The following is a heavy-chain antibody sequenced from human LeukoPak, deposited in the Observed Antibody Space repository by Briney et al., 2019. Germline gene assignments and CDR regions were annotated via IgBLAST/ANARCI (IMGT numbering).Heavy chain of an antibody. CDR2: IIPILGIA. Sequence: SVKVSCKASGGTFSSYAISWVRQAPGQGLEWMGRIIPILGIANYAQKFQGRVTITADKSTSTAYMELSSLRSEDTAVYYCARGDQLGYCSSTSCERYYYGMDVWGQGTTVTVSS. J-gene: IGHJ6*02. CDR3: ARGDQLGYCSSTSCERYYYGMDV. V-gene: IGHV1-69*04. CDR1: GGTFSSYA. D-gene: IGHD2-2*01.